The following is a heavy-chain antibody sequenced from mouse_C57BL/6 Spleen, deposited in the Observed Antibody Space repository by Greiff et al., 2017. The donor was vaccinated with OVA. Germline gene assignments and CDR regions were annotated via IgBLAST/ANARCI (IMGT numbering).Heavy chain of an antibody. CDR1: GFSLTSYG. Sequence: VQGVESGPGLVQPSQSLSITCTVSGFSLTSYGVHWVRQSPGKGLEWLGVIWSGGSTDYNAAFISRLSISKDNSKSQVFFKMNSLQADDTAIYYCARGGYDYDVGYFDVWGTGTTVTVSS. CDR3: ARGGYDYDVGYFDV. J-gene: IGHJ1*03. CDR2: IWSGGST. V-gene: IGHV2-2*01. D-gene: IGHD2-4*01.